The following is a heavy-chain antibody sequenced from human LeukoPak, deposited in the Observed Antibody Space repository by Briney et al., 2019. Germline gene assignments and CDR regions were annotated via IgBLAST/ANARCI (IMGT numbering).Heavy chain of an antibody. J-gene: IGHJ6*03. CDR2: INPNSGGT. V-gene: IGHV1-2*02. D-gene: IGHD3-16*01. CDR1: GYTFTGYY. Sequence: GASVKVSCKASGYTFTGYYMHWVRHAPGQGLEWMGWINPNSGGTNYAQKFQGRVTMTRDTSISTAYMELSRLRSDDTAVYYCAREGAHYYYYYMDVWGKGTTVTVSS. CDR3: AREGAHYYYYYMDV.